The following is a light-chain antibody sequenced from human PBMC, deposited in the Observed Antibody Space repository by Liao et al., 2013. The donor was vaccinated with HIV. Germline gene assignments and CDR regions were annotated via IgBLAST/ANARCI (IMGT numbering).Light chain of an antibody. CDR2: QDS. V-gene: IGLV3-1*01. J-gene: IGLJ2*01. Sequence: SYEVTQPPSVSVSPGQTASIFCSGDNLGDKHASWYQQKPGQSPVLVIYQDSKRPSGIPARLSGSNSGNTATLTISGTQAMDEADYYCQGWDSDTVVFGGGTKLTVL. CDR3: QGWDSDTVV. CDR1: NLGDKH.